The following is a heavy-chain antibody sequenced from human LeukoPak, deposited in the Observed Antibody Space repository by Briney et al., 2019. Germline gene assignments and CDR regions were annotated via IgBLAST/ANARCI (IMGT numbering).Heavy chain of an antibody. Sequence: GGSLRLSCAASGFTFSGSVMHWVRQASGKGLEWVGHIRNKGNNYATAYGASVEGRFTISRDDSKNTAYLQMNSLKAEDTAVYYCSRHSDYGGSGNRLDAFDIWGQGTMVTVSS. CDR3: SRHSDYGGSGNRLDAFDI. J-gene: IGHJ3*02. V-gene: IGHV3-73*01. CDR2: IRNKGNNYAT. D-gene: IGHD3-22*01. CDR1: GFTFSGSV.